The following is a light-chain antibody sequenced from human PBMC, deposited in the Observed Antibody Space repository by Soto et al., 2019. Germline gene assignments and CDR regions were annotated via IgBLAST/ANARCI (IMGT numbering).Light chain of an antibody. V-gene: IGKV3-11*01. CDR2: DAS. CDR3: QQRSNWPLT. J-gene: IGKJ5*01. CDR1: QSVSSY. Sequence: VWTQSPATLSLSPWERATLSCGASQSVSSYLAWYQQKPGQAPRLLIYDASNRATGIPARFSGSGSGTDFTLTISSLEPEDFAVYYSQQRSNWPLTFGQGTRLE.